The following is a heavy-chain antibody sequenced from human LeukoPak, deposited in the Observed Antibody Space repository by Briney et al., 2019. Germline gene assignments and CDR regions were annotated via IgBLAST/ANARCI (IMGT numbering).Heavy chain of an antibody. CDR2: ISGSGGST. CDR3: AKGGTSIAAAEVDY. Sequence: GGSLRLSCAASGFTFSTFAMSWVRQAPGKGLEWVSAISGSGGSTYYADSVKGRFTISRDNSKNTLYLQMNSLRAEDTAVYYCAKGGTSIAAAEVDYWGQGTLVTVSS. J-gene: IGHJ4*02. V-gene: IGHV3-23*01. CDR1: GFTFSTFA. D-gene: IGHD6-13*01.